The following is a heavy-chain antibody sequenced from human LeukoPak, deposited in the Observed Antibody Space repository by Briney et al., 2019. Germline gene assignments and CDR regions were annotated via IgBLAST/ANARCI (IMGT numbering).Heavy chain of an antibody. CDR3: TRVGYIDEGIDY. Sequence: PGGSLRLSCAASGFTFSSYWMHWVRQAPGKGLVWVSRINSDGSSTNYADSVKGRFTISRDNTKNSLYLQMNSLRAEDTPIYYCTRVGYIDEGIDYWGQGTLVTVSS. CDR2: INSDGSST. J-gene: IGHJ4*02. CDR1: GFTFSSYW. V-gene: IGHV3-74*01. D-gene: IGHD5-24*01.